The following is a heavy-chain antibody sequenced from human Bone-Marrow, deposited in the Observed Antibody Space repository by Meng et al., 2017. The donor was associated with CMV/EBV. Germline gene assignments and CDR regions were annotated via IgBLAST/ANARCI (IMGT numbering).Heavy chain of an antibody. CDR1: GYRFTSYW. J-gene: IGHJ4*02. D-gene: IGHD3/OR15-3a*01. Sequence: GGSLRLSCKGSGYRFTSYWLGWVRQMPGKGLEWMGIIYPGDSDTRYSPSFQGQVTISADKSISTAYLQWSSLKASDTAMYYCARGLGLAALAYWGQGTLVTVSS. V-gene: IGHV5-51*01. CDR3: ARGLGLAALAY. CDR2: IYPGDSDT.